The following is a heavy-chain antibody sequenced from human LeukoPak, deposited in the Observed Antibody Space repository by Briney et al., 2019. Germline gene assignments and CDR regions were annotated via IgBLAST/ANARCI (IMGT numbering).Heavy chain of an antibody. Sequence: ASVKVSCKASGYTFTSYDINWVRQATGQGLEWMGWMNPNSGNTGYAQKFQGRVTMTRNTSISTAYMELSSLRSEDTAVYYCARGLNLVLLWFGESPDWFDPWGQGTLVTVSS. CDR3: ARGLNLVLLWFGESPDWFDP. J-gene: IGHJ5*02. D-gene: IGHD3-10*01. V-gene: IGHV1-8*01. CDR1: GYTFTSYD. CDR2: MNPNSGNT.